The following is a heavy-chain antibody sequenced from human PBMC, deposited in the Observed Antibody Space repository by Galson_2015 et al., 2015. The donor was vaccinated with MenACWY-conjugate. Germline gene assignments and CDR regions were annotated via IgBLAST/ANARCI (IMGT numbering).Heavy chain of an antibody. J-gene: IGHJ4*02. Sequence: SLRLSCAASGFTFSNAWMSWVRQAPGKGLEWVGRIKSKTDGGTTDYAAPVQGRFTISRDDSKNTLYLQMNSLKTEDTAVYYCTTPRFGWGYYYDSSGYSYFYYWGQGSLVPVSS. CDR3: TTPRFGWGYYYDSSGYSYFYY. D-gene: IGHD3-22*01. CDR2: IKSKTDGGTT. V-gene: IGHV3-15*01. CDR1: GFTFSNAW.